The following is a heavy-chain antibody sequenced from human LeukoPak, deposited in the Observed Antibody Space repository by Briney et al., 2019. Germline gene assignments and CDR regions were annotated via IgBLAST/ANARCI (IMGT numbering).Heavy chain of an antibody. CDR1: GYTFTGYY. J-gene: IGHJ4*02. CDR2: IHPNTAGT. V-gene: IGHV1-2*02. Sequence: ASVKVSCKASGYTFTGYYMHWVRQAPGQGLEWMGWIHPNTAGTNYAQNAQKFQGRITMTRDTSISTAYMELSRLRSDDTAVYYCATCSGGSCYSPDHWGQGTLVTVSS. D-gene: IGHD2-15*01. CDR3: ATCSGGSCYSPDH.